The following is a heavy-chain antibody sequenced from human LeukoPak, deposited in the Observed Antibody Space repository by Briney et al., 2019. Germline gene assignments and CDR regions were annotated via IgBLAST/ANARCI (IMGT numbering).Heavy chain of an antibody. CDR3: ARRATNSRITMVRGVIVAANNHHFDY. CDR1: GGSFSGYY. Sequence: SETLSLXCAVYGGSFSGYYWSWIRRPPGKGLEWIGEINHSGSTNYNPSLKSRVTISVDTSKNQFSLKLSSVTAADTAVYYCARRATNSRITMVRGVIVAANNHHFDYWGQGTLVTVSS. V-gene: IGHV4-34*01. J-gene: IGHJ4*02. D-gene: IGHD3-10*01. CDR2: INHSGST.